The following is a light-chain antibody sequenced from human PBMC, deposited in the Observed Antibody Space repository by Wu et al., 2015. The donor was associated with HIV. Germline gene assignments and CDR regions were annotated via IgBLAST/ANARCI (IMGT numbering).Light chain of an antibody. CDR3: QQYGSSPRT. Sequence: EIVLTQSPGTLSLSPGESATLSCRASENLASDYLAWYQQRPGRAPTLLIFGASYRATGIPDRFSASGSGTDFTLTISRLEPEDFAVYFCQQYGSSPRTFGQGTKVDIK. V-gene: IGKV3-20*01. CDR1: ENLASDY. J-gene: IGKJ1*01. CDR2: GAS.